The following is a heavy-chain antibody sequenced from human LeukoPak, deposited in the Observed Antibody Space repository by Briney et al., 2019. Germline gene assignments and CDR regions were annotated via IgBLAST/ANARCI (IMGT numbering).Heavy chain of an antibody. J-gene: IGHJ4*02. CDR3: ARAHNWKYGTFDY. D-gene: IGHD1-7*01. Sequence: PGRSLRLSCAASGFTFSSYAMHWVRQAPGKGLEWVAVISYDGSNKYYADSVKGRFTISRDNAKNSLYLQMYSLRAEDTAVYYCARAHNWKYGTFDYWGQGTLVTVSS. CDR2: ISYDGSNK. CDR1: GFTFSSYA. V-gene: IGHV3-30*04.